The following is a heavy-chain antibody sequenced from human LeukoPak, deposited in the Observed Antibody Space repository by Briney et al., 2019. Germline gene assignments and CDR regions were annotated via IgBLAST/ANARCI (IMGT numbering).Heavy chain of an antibody. CDR1: GFTFSSYD. D-gene: IGHD5-18*01. Sequence: PGGSLRLSCAASGFTFSSYDMHWVRQATGKGLEWVSAIGTAGDTYYPGSVKGRFTISRENAKNSLYLQMNSLRAGDTAVYYCARGWGYSYGYPKTYYFDYWGQGTLVTVSS. V-gene: IGHV3-13*01. CDR2: IGTAGDT. J-gene: IGHJ4*02. CDR3: ARGWGYSYGYPKTYYFDY.